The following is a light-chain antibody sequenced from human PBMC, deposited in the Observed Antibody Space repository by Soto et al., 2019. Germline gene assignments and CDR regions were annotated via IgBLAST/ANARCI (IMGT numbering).Light chain of an antibody. J-gene: IGKJ2*01. Sequence: DIQMTQSPSSLSASVGDRVTITCRASQSIRSYLNWYQQKPGKAPKLLIYAASSLQSGVPSRFSGSGSGTDFTLTISSLQPEDFATYYCQQSYSTHETFGQGTKLEIK. V-gene: IGKV1-39*01. CDR3: QQSYSTHET. CDR2: AAS. CDR1: QSIRSY.